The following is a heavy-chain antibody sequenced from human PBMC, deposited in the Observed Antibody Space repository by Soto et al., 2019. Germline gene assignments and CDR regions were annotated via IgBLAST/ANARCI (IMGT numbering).Heavy chain of an antibody. D-gene: IGHD6-19*01. V-gene: IGHV3-11*05. Sequence: QVQLVESGGGLVKPGGSLRLSCAASGLTLSDYYMSWIRQAPGKGLEWVSYISSSSSYTDYADSVKGRFTISRYNAKNSLYLQMNSLRAEDTAVYYCARGASGGSGWNYYYYYGMDVWGQGTTVTVSS. J-gene: IGHJ6*02. CDR3: ARGASGGSGWNYYYYYGMDV. CDR2: ISSSSSYT. CDR1: GLTLSDYY.